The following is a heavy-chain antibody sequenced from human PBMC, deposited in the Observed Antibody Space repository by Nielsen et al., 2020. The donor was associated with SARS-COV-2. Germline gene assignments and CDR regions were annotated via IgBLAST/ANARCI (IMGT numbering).Heavy chain of an antibody. D-gene: IGHD5-18*01. CDR3: AKPKGGYSYVDY. V-gene: IGHV3-9*01. CDR1: GFTFDDYA. CDR2: ISWNSGSI. Sequence: SLKISCAASGFTFDDYAMHWVRQAPGKGLEWVSGISWNSGSIGYADSVKGRFTISRDNAKNSLYLQMNSLRAEDTALYYCAKPKGGYSYVDYWGQGTLVTVSS. J-gene: IGHJ4*02.